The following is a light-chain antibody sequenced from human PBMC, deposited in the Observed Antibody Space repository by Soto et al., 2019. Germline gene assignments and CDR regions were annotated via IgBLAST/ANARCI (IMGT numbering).Light chain of an antibody. CDR1: QSLTNSF. Sequence: EIVLTQSPGTLSLSPGERATLSCRASQSLTNSFIAWYQQKPGQAPRLLIYDTFIRASGIPDRFSGNGSGTDFTLTISRLEPEDFAVFYCQQYGTSEIIFGQGTRLEI. CDR3: QQYGTSEII. CDR2: DTF. J-gene: IGKJ5*01. V-gene: IGKV3-20*01.